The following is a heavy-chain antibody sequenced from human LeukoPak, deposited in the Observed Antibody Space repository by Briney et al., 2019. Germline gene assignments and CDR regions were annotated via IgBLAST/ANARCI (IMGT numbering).Heavy chain of an antibody. V-gene: IGHV4-39*01. J-gene: IGHJ4*02. CDR1: GGSISSSSYY. D-gene: IGHD2-2*01. Sequence: SETQSLTCTVSGGSISSSSYYWAWIRQPPGRGLQWFGSIYYSGSTYYNPSLKSRVTISVDTSKNQFSLKLSSVTAADTAVYYCARVDCSSTSCYHFDYWGQGTLVTVSS. CDR2: IYYSGST. CDR3: ARVDCSSTSCYHFDY.